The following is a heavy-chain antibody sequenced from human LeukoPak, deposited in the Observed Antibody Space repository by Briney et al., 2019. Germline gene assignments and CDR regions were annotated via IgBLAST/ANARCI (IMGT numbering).Heavy chain of an antibody. J-gene: IGHJ4*02. V-gene: IGHV3-30*18. CDR2: ISYDGSNE. D-gene: IGHD2-21*01. CDR3: AKEFNRGLPDY. CDR1: GFTFSTYG. Sequence: EGSLRLSCAASGFTFSTYGMHWVRQAPGKGLEWVAVISYDGSNEYYADSVKGRFTISRDNSKNTLYLQMSSLRAEDTAVYYCAKEFNRGLPDYWGQGTLVTVPS.